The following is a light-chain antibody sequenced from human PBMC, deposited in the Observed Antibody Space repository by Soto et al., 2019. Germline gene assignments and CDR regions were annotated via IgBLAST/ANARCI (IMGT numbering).Light chain of an antibody. CDR3: QSYDSSLSVYV. V-gene: IGLV1-40*01. CDR2: GNS. Sequence: QLVLTQPPSVSGAPGQRVTISCTGRSSNIGAGYDVHWYQQLPGTAPKLLIYGNSNRPSGVPDRFSGSKSGTSASLAITGLQAEDEADYYCQSYDSSLSVYVFGTGTKLTVL. CDR1: SSNIGAGYD. J-gene: IGLJ1*01.